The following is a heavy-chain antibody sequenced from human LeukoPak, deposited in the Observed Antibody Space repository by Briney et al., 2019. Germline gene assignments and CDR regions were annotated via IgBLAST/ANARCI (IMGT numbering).Heavy chain of an antibody. CDR3: AREYYDFWSGYYTGSHFDY. D-gene: IGHD3-3*01. J-gene: IGHJ4*02. Sequence: GRSLRLSCAASEFTFSSYGMHWVRQAPGKGLEWVAVIWYDGSNKYYADSVKGRFTISRDNSKNTLYLQMNSLRAEDTAVYYCAREYYDFWSGYYTGSHFDYWGQGTLVTVSS. V-gene: IGHV3-33*01. CDR2: IWYDGSNK. CDR1: EFTFSSYG.